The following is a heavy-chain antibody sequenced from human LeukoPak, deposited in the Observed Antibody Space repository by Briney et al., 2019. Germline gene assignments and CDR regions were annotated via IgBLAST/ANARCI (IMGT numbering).Heavy chain of an antibody. J-gene: IGHJ4*02. Sequence: SQTLSLTCAISGVSVSSNSAACNWLSQSPSIGLVWLGRTYYRTKLYNDDAVSVKNRITINPDTSKNQFSLQLNSVTPEDTAVYYCARDHGGGIAVAGTERAYYFDYWGQGTLVTVSS. CDR1: GVSVSSNSAA. D-gene: IGHD6-19*01. V-gene: IGHV6-1*01. CDR2: TYYRTKLYN. CDR3: ARDHGGGIAVAGTERAYYFDY.